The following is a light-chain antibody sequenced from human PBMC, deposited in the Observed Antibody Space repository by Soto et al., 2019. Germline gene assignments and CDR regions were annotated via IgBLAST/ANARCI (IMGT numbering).Light chain of an antibody. V-gene: IGKV3-15*01. J-gene: IGKJ5*01. CDR2: GAS. CDR1: QSVSSN. Sequence: EIVLTQSPATLSSFPGDRVTLSCRASQSVSSNLAWYQQKPGQAPRLLIYGASIRATGIPARFSGSGSWTEFTLTISSLQSEDFAVYYCQQYNTWPPITFGQGTRLEIK. CDR3: QQYNTWPPIT.